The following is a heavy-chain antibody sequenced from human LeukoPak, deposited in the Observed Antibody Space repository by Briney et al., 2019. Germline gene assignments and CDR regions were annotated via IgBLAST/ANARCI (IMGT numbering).Heavy chain of an antibody. J-gene: IGHJ4*02. CDR2: IYHSGST. CDR3: ARGYSGSYLYYFDY. V-gene: IGHV4-4*02. D-gene: IGHD1-26*01. CDR1: GGSISSSNW. Sequence: PSETLSLTCAVSGGSISSSNWWSWVRQPPGKGLEWIGEIYHSGSTNYNPSLKSRVTISVDKSKNQFSLKLSSVTAADTAVYYCARGYSGSYLYYFDYWGQGTLVTVSS.